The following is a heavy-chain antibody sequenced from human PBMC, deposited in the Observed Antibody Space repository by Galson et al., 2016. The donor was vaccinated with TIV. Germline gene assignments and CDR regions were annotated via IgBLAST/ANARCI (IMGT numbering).Heavy chain of an antibody. V-gene: IGHV1-3*04. D-gene: IGHD2-2*01. J-gene: IGHJ5*02. CDR3: ARLGYCSSMSCFQFGP. CDR1: GYTFTRYG. Sequence: SVKVSCKASGYTFTRYGIHWMRQAPGQRLEWMGWINTATGYTKYSQTFQDRITITRDTSASTAYMELSSLRSEDTATYYCARLGYCSSMSCFQFGPWGQGTLVSVSS. CDR2: INTATGYT.